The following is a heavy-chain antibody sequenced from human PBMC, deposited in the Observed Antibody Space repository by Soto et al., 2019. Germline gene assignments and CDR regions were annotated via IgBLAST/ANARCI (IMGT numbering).Heavy chain of an antibody. J-gene: IGHJ3*01. CDR3: ARDQLYYNDISGRPLNAFDV. CDR1: GGTFSSYT. D-gene: IGHD3-22*01. Sequence: GASVKVSCKASGGTFSSYTMSWVRQAPGQGLEWMGGIIPILGIPNYAQKFQGRVTITADKSTSTAYMELSSLSSEDTAVYYCARDQLYYNDISGRPLNAFDVWGQGTIVTVSS. CDR2: IIPILGIP. V-gene: IGHV1-69*10.